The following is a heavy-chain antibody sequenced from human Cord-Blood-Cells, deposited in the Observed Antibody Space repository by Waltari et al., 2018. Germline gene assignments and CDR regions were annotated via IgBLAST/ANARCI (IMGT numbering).Heavy chain of an antibody. CDR2: IYYSGST. D-gene: IGHD6-19*01. Sequence: QVQLQESGPGLVKPSETLSLTCTVSGGSISSYYWSWIRQPPGKGLEWIGYIYYSGSTNSNPSLKRRVTISVDTSKNQFSRKLSSVTAADTAVYYCARVSAVAGNYYYYYGMDVWGQGTTVTVSS. J-gene: IGHJ6*02. V-gene: IGHV4-59*01. CDR3: ARVSAVAGNYYYYYGMDV. CDR1: GGSISSYY.